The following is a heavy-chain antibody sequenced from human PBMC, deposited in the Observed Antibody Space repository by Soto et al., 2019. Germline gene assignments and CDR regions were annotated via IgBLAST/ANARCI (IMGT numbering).Heavy chain of an antibody. Sequence: GSLRLSCAASGFTFSTYGMRWVRQAPGKGLEWVAITWYDGSIKYYADSAKGRFTISRDNSRNTLYLQMSSLRVDDTAVYFCARIACTGGSCRPYAYYGMDVWGQGTTVTVSS. V-gene: IGHV3-33*01. D-gene: IGHD2-15*01. J-gene: IGHJ6*02. CDR1: GFTFSTYG. CDR2: TWYDGSIK. CDR3: ARIACTGGSCRPYAYYGMDV.